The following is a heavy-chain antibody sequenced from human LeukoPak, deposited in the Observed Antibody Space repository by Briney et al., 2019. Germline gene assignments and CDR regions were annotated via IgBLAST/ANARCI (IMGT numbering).Heavy chain of an antibody. V-gene: IGHV3-33*01. J-gene: IGHJ5*02. D-gene: IGHD4-17*01. CDR2: IWYNGSNK. Sequence: GGSLRLSCAASGFTFSSFTMHWVRQAPGKGLGWVADIWYNGSNKYYAESVKGRFTISRDNSKNMLYLQLNSLRAEDTAVYYCSRGGYGDYNNWFDPWGQGTLVIVSS. CDR1: GFTFSSFT. CDR3: SRGGYGDYNNWFDP.